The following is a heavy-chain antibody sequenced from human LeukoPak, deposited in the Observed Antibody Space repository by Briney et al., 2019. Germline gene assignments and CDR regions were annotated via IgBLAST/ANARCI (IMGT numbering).Heavy chain of an antibody. D-gene: IGHD2-15*01. J-gene: IGHJ5*02. CDR3: AKSRLGGSRNWFDP. Sequence: GGSLRLSCAASGFTFSNAWMNWVRQAPGKGLEWVSAISGSGGSTYYADSVKGRFTISRDNSKNTLYLQMNSLRAEDTAVYYCAKSRLGGSRNWFDPWGQGTLVTVSS. V-gene: IGHV3-23*01. CDR2: ISGSGGST. CDR1: GFTFSNAW.